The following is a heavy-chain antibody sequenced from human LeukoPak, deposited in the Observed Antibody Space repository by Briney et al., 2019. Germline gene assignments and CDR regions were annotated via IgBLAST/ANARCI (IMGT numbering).Heavy chain of an antibody. D-gene: IGHD3-16*02. J-gene: IGHJ4*02. V-gene: IGHV1-2*02. CDR3: ARGPLRLGDLSTL. Sequence: ASVKVSCKASGYTFIDYYIHWVRQAPGQGLEWMGWINPSIGVTTSAQRFQGSVTMTRDTSNSTAYMDISRLRSDDTAVYFCARGPLRLGDLSTLWGQGTLVTVST. CDR1: GYTFIDYY. CDR2: INPSIGVT.